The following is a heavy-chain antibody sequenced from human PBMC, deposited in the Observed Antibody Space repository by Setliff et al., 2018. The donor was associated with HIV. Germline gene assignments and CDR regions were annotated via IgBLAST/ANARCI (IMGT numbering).Heavy chain of an antibody. Sequence: SVKVSCKASGGTFSSYAISWVRQAPGQGLEWMGGIIPILGVANYAQRFQGRVTITADMSADIVYMELSSLRSEDTAVYYCAPAVPPHFAYWGQGTLVTVS. V-gene: IGHV1-69*10. D-gene: IGHD6-6*01. CDR2: IIPILGVA. CDR1: GGTFSSYA. CDR3: APAVPPHFAY. J-gene: IGHJ4*02.